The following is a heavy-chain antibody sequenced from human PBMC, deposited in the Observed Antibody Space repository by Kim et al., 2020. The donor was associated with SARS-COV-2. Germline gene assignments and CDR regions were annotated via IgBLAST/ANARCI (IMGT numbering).Heavy chain of an antibody. Sequence: SVKVSCKASGGTFSSYAISWVRQAPGQGLEWMGGIIPIFGTANYAQKFQGRVTITADETTSTAYMELSSLRSEDTAVYYCAREGSYRYTGYFDYWGQGTLVTVSS. CDR1: GGTFSSYA. CDR2: IIPIFGTA. D-gene: IGHD3-16*02. CDR3: AREGSYRYTGYFDY. V-gene: IGHV1-69*13. J-gene: IGHJ4*02.